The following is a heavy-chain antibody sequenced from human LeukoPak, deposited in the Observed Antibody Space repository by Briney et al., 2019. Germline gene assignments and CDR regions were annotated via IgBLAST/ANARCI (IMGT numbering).Heavy chain of an antibody. CDR2: ISGSGDTT. CDR3: AKSQRNDQQVVQRIDY. J-gene: IGHJ4*02. V-gene: IGHV3-23*01. CDR1: RFTFSTYA. Sequence: PGGSLRLSCTPSRFTFSTYAMSWVRQAPGKGLEWVSSISGSGDTTYYTGSVKGRFTISRDNSKNALYLQMSSLRAEDTAVYYCAKSQRNDQQVVQRIDYWGQGTLVTVSS. D-gene: IGHD2-2*01.